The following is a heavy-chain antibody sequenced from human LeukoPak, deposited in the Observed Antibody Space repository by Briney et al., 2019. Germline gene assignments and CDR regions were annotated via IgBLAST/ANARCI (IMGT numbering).Heavy chain of an antibody. CDR1: GYTFTSYD. D-gene: IGHD1-26*01. Sequence: ASVKVSCKASGYTFTSYDINWVRQATGQGLEWMGWMNPNSGNTGYAQKFQGRVTITRNTSISTAYMELSSLRSDDSAVYYCVRGGIVGATTYYYYGMDVWGQGTTVTVSS. CDR3: VRGGIVGATTYYYYGMDV. CDR2: MNPNSGNT. J-gene: IGHJ6*02. V-gene: IGHV1-8*03.